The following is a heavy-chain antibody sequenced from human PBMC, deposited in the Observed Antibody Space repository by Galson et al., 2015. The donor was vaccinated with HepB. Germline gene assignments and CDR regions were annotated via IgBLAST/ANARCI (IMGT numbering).Heavy chain of an antibody. D-gene: IGHD6-19*01. CDR2: ISGSGGST. CDR3: AKDRESSGWGFDY. J-gene: IGHJ4*02. V-gene: IGHV3-23*01. Sequence: SLRLSCAASGFTFSSYAMSWVRQAPGKGLEWVSAISGSGGSTYYADSVKGRFTISRDNSKNTLYLQMHSLRAEDTAVYYCAKDRESSGWGFDYWGQGTLVTVSS. CDR1: GFTFSSYA.